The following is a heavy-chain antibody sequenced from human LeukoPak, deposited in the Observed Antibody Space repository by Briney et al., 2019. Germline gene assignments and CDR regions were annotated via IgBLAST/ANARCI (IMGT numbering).Heavy chain of an antibody. J-gene: IGHJ4*03. D-gene: IGHD5-24*01. CDR2: TEPLGDP. Sequence: PSQTLSPTCAVDAWSFTRFYCGWIRQFPGKGLEWIAETEPLGDPNSHPTVRSGVPISVDTSNNQFSLRVGSLSAADTAVYYCARGATISESGYFDFWGQGTLVTVSS. V-gene: IGHV4-34*01. CDR1: AWSFTRFY. CDR3: ARGATISESGYFDF.